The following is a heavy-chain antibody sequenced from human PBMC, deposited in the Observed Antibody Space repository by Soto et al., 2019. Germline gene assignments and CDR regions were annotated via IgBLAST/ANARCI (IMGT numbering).Heavy chain of an antibody. CDR3: AREVSGDYYFDS. CDR2: INHDGSST. D-gene: IGHD4-17*01. V-gene: IGHV3-74*01. J-gene: IGHJ4*02. CDR1: GFTFSNYW. Sequence: PGGSLRLSCAASGFTFSNYWMRWVRQAPGKGLVWVSRINHDGSSTTYADSVKGRFTISRDNAKNTLYLQMNSLRAEDTALYYCAREVSGDYYFDSWGQGTLVTVSS.